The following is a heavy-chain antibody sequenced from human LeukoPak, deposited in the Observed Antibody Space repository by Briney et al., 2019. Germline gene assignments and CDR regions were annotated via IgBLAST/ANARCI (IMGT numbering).Heavy chain of an antibody. Sequence: ASVKVSCKASGGTFSSYAISWVRQAPGQGLEWMGRIIPILGIANYAQKFQGRVTITADKSTSTAYMELSRLRSEDTAVYYCARVGGYSYGYVWFDPWGQGTLVTVSS. D-gene: IGHD5-18*01. CDR2: IIPILGIA. J-gene: IGHJ5*02. V-gene: IGHV1-69*04. CDR3: ARVGGYSYGYVWFDP. CDR1: GGTFSSYA.